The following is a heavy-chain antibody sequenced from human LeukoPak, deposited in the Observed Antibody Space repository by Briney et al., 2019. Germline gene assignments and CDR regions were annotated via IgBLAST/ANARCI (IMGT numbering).Heavy chain of an antibody. D-gene: IGHD1/OR15-1a*01. CDR1: GDSISSHY. Sequence: SETLSLTCTVSGDSISSHYWSWIRQPPGKGLEWIGYIYYSGSTNYNPSLKSRVTISVDTSKNQFSLKLSSVTAADTAVYYCARDRTGSAFDIWGQGTMVTVSS. J-gene: IGHJ3*02. CDR3: ARDRTGSAFDI. V-gene: IGHV4-59*11. CDR2: IYYSGST.